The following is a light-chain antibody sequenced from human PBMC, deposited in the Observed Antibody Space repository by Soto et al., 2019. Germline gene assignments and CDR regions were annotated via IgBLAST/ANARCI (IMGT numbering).Light chain of an antibody. CDR3: QQYVSSPLT. V-gene: IGKV3-20*01. CDR2: GAS. J-gene: IGKJ4*01. CDR1: QSVSSSY. Sequence: EVVMTQSPATLSVSPGDKVSLSCRASQSVSSSYLAWYQQKPGQAPRLVISGASSRATAIPDRFSGSGSGTDFTLTISRLEPEDFAVYYCQQYVSSPLTFGGGTKVDIK.